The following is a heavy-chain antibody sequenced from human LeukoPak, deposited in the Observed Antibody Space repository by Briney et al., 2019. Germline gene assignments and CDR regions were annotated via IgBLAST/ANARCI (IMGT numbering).Heavy chain of an antibody. D-gene: IGHD3-16*01. CDR2: INPNSGGT. CDR3: AKDLGSYGKRYFDY. V-gene: IGHV1-2*02. CDR1: GYTFTGYY. Sequence: ASVKVSCKASGYTFTGYYMHWVRQAPGQGLEWMGWINPNSGGTNYAQKFQGRVTMTRDTSISTAYMELSRLRSDDTAVYYCAKDLGSYGKRYFDYWGQGTLVTVSS. J-gene: IGHJ4*02.